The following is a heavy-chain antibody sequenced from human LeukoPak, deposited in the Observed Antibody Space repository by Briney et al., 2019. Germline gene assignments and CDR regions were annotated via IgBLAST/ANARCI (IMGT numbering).Heavy chain of an antibody. D-gene: IGHD3-9*01. Sequence: GGSLRLSCVASGFTFNNNGMHWVRQAPGKGLEWVAFIRYDGIYKYYADSVKGRFTISRDNAKNSLYLQMNSLRAEDTAVYYCARDYDILTGYYGFDYWGQGALVTVSS. CDR1: GFTFNNNG. CDR2: IRYDGIYK. CDR3: ARDYDILTGYYGFDY. V-gene: IGHV3-30*02. J-gene: IGHJ4*02.